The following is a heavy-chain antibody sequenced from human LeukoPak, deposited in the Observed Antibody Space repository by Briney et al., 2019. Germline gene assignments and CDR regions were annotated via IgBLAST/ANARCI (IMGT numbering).Heavy chain of an antibody. CDR2: IYSGGST. CDR1: GFAVSSNY. D-gene: IGHD6-19*01. J-gene: IGHJ4*02. CDR3: ARDGSGWYLDY. Sequence: PGGSLRLFCAASGFAVSSNYMSWVRQAPGKGLEWVSVIYSGGSTYYADSVKGRYTISRDNSKNTLYLQMNSLRAEDTAVYYCARDGSGWYLDYWGQGTLVTVSS. V-gene: IGHV3-53*01.